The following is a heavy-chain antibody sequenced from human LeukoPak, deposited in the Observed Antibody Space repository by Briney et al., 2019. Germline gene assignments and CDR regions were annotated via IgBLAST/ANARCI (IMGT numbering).Heavy chain of an antibody. CDR3: AKDLDSSGYYYAKAFDY. Sequence: GGSLRLSCTASGFTFSTYSMTWVRQAPGKGLEWVANIKHDGSEKYYVDSVKGRFTIARDNAKNSLYLEMVSLRVEDTAVYYCAKDLDSSGYYYAKAFDYWGQGTLVTVSS. V-gene: IGHV3-7*01. J-gene: IGHJ4*02. D-gene: IGHD3-22*01. CDR1: GFTFSTYS. CDR2: IKHDGSEK.